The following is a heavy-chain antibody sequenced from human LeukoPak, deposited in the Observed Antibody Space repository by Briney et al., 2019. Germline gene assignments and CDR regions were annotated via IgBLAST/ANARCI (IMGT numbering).Heavy chain of an antibody. CDR1: GFSVNSDY. V-gene: IGHV3-66*01. J-gene: IGHJ4*02. D-gene: IGHD5-24*01. Sequence: GGSLRLSCVTSGFSVNSDYMSWVRQAPGKGLEWVSLIHSAGNTYYADSVKGRFTISRDNSKNTLYLQMNSLRQEDTAVYYYARALSEWRQSDYWGQGTLVTVSS. CDR2: IHSAGNT. CDR3: ARALSEWRQSDY.